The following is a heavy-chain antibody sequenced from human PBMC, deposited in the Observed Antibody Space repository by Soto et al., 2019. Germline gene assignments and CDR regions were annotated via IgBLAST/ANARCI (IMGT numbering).Heavy chain of an antibody. CDR2: IYYSGST. J-gene: IGHJ6*02. V-gene: IGHV4-59*01. Sequence: SETLSLTYTVSGGSISTDYWSWIRQPPGKGLEWIGYIYYSGSTNYNPSLKSRVTISVDTSKNQFSLKLSSVTAADTAVYYCARDRWLQFPYYYYGVDAWGQGTTVT. CDR1: GGSISTDY. D-gene: IGHD5-12*01. CDR3: ARDRWLQFPYYYYGVDA.